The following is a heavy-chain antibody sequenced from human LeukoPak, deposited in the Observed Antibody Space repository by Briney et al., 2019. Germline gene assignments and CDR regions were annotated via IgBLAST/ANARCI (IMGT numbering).Heavy chain of an antibody. CDR1: GGSFSGYY. J-gene: IGHJ6*03. D-gene: IGHD3-10*01. Sequence: SETLSLTCAVYGGSFSGYYWSWIRQPPGKGLEWIGEINHSGSTNYNPSLKSRVTISLDTSKNQFSLRLSSVTAADTAVYYCARTVRRGYYSYMDVWGKGTTVTISS. CDR2: INHSGST. V-gene: IGHV4-34*01. CDR3: ARTVRRGYYSYMDV.